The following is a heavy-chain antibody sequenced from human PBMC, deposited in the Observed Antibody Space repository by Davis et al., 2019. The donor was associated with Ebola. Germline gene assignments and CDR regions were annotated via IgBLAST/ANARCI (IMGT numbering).Heavy chain of an antibody. V-gene: IGHV1-18*01. J-gene: IGHJ4*02. CDR2: ISTYNGNT. CDR1: GYSFTDDG. Sequence: ASVKVSCKASGYSFTDDGISWVRQAPGQGLEWMGWISTYNGNTNYAQKVQGRITMTTDTSTSTAYMELRSLRSDDTAVYYCARDDADIGSYYHYWGQGTLVSVSS. D-gene: IGHD1-26*01. CDR3: ARDDADIGSYYHY.